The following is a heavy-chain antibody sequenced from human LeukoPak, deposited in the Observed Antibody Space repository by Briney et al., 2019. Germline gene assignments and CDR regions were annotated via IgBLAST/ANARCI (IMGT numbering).Heavy chain of an antibody. V-gene: IGHV3-7*04. J-gene: IGHJ4*02. CDR2: IKQDGSEK. Sequence: PGGSLRLSCVASGFTFSRSWMSWVRQAPGKGLEWVANIKQDGSEKHYVDSVKGRFIISRDNAKNSLYLQMNSLRAEDTAVYYRARLQSDYSNYWGLGTLVTVSS. CDR3: ARLQSDYSNY. CDR1: GFTFSRSW.